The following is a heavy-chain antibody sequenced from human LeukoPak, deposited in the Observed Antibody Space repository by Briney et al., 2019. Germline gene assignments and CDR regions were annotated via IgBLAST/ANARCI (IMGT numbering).Heavy chain of an antibody. CDR3: VKESGFMVAPNSAFDI. J-gene: IGHJ3*02. Sequence: GGSLRLCCSASGFTFNSYPVHWVRQAPGKGLEYVSGNSRNGGSTYYADSVKGRFTISRDNSKNTLYLQMSSLRAEDTAVYYCVKESGFMVAPNSAFDIWGQGTMVTVSS. V-gene: IGHV3-64D*06. CDR1: GFTFNSYP. CDR2: NSRNGGST. D-gene: IGHD4/OR15-4a*01.